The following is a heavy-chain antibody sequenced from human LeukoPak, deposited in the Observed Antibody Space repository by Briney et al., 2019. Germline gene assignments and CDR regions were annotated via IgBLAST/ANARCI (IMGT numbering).Heavy chain of an antibody. D-gene: IGHD3-10*01. Sequence: KSGVSLRLSCAASGFTFSDYYMSWIRQAPGKGLEWVPYISSSSSYTNYADSVKGRFTISRDNAKNSLYLQMNILRAEDTAVYYCARVMGSSHYGMDVWGQGTTVTVSS. CDR2: ISSSSSYT. CDR1: GFTFSDYY. J-gene: IGHJ6*02. CDR3: ARVMGSSHYGMDV. V-gene: IGHV3-11*05.